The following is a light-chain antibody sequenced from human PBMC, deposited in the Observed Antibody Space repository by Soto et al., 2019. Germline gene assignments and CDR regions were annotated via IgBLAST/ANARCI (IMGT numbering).Light chain of an antibody. CDR1: QALSNY. CDR3: QQLSRYPLT. Sequence: DIQLTQSPSVLPASVGDTVTITCRASQALSNYLAWYQQKPEKAPDLLIYSASTLQSGVPSRFSGSGSETEFSLTIRALQPEDFATYYCQQLSRYPLTFGGGTKVDIK. V-gene: IGKV1-9*01. J-gene: IGKJ4*01. CDR2: SAS.